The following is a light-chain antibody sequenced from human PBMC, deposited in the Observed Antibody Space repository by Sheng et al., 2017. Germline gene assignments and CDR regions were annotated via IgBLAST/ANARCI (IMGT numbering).Light chain of an antibody. CDR3: MQTLQTPRT. V-gene: IGKV2-28*01. J-gene: IGKJ3*01. CDR2: STS. Sequence: DIVMTQSPLSLPVTPGEPASIQCRSSQSLLHSSGYNFLDWYFQRPGQSPQLLIYSTSKRPSGVPDRFSGSGSGTDFTLTISRVEADDVGVYYCMQTLQTPRTFGPGTKVDLK. CDR1: QSLLHSSGYNF.